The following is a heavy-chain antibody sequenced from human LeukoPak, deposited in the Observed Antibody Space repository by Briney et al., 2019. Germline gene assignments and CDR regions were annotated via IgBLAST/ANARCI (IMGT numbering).Heavy chain of an antibody. J-gene: IGHJ4*02. CDR3: AKAQGYTYYLDY. V-gene: IGHV3-48*04. D-gene: IGHD5-18*01. CDR2: ISSSGSTI. CDR1: GFTFSSYS. Sequence: QPGGSLRLSCTASGFTFSSYSMNWVRQAPGKGLEWVSYISSSGSTIYYADSVKGRSTISRDNAKNSLYLQMNSLRAEDTAVYYCAKAQGYTYYLDYWGQGTLVTVSS.